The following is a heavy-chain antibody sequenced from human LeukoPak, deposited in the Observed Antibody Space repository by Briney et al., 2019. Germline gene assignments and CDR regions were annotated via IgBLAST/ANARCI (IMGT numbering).Heavy chain of an antibody. D-gene: IGHD4-23*01. J-gene: IGHJ5*02. Sequence: GACVKVSCKVSGYTLTELSMHWVRQALGKGLEWMGGFDPEDGETIYAQKFQGRVTMTEDTSTDTAYMELSSLRSEDTAVYYCATFGGNSVGRVFWFDPWGQGTLVTVSS. CDR3: ATFGGNSVGRVFWFDP. CDR2: FDPEDGET. CDR1: GYTLTELS. V-gene: IGHV1-24*01.